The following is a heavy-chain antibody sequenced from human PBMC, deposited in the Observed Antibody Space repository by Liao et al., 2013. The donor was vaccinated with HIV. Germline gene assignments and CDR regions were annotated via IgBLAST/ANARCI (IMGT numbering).Heavy chain of an antibody. CDR1: AGSITSYY. V-gene: IGHV4-4*07. J-gene: IGHJ4*02. D-gene: IGHD4/OR15-4a*01. Sequence: QVQLQESGPALVKPSETLSLTCTVSAGSITSYYWSWIRQPAGKGLEWIGRIYTTGSTNYNPSLKSRVTMSVDTSRNQFSLKLNSVTAADTAVYYCARELTLVKRRRFFDYWGQGTLVTVSS. CDR3: ARELTLVKRRRFFDY. CDR2: IYTTGST.